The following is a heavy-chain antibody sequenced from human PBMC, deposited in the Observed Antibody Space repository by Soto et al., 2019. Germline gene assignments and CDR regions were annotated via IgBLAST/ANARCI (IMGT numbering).Heavy chain of an antibody. CDR2: IYSGGST. CDR1: GFTVSSNY. J-gene: IGHJ6*02. Sequence: GGSLRLSCAASGFTVSSNYMSWVRQAPGKGLEWVSVIYSGGSTYYADSVKGRFTISRDNSKNTLYLQMNSLRAEDTAVYYCARQRWPAVDTAMVGGGMDVWGQGTTVTVSS. D-gene: IGHD5-18*01. V-gene: IGHV3-53*01. CDR3: ARQRWPAVDTAMVGGGMDV.